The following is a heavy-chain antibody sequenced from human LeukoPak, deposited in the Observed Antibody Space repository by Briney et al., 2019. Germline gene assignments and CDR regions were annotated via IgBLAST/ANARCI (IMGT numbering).Heavy chain of an antibody. J-gene: IGHJ6*03. V-gene: IGHV3-30*04. CDR3: ARGADYYSYYMDV. Sequence: GGSLRLSCAASGFTFSSYTMHWVRQAPGKGLEWVAVISYDGSNKYYADSVKGRFTISRDNANNTLYLQMNSLRAEDTAIHYCARGADYYSYYMDVWGKGTTVTVSS. D-gene: IGHD6-19*01. CDR2: ISYDGSNK. CDR1: GFTFSSYT.